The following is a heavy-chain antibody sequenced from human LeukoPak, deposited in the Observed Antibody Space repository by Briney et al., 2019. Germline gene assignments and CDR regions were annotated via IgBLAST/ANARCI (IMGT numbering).Heavy chain of an antibody. CDR3: TAQGGY. Sequence: PGGSLRLSCAASGFTVSNAWMSWVRQAPGEGLEWVGRIKRKTDGGTSDYAAPVKGRFTISRDDSENTLNLQMNSLKTEDTAVYYCTAQGGYWGQGTLVTVSS. D-gene: IGHD3-16*01. CDR2: IKRKTDGGTS. CDR1: GFTVSNAW. V-gene: IGHV3-15*01. J-gene: IGHJ4*02.